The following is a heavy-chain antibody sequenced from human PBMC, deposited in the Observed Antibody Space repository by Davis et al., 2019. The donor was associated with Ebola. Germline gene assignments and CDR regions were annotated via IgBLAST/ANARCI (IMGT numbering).Heavy chain of an antibody. CDR1: GYTFTGYF. Sequence: ASVKVSCKASGYTFTGYFIHWVRQAPGQGLEWMGLVHPNTGDTDYAQTFQGRVTMTSDTSINTAYMELRSLKSDETAVYYCAREYSSGWYRMKYFDFWGQGTLVTVSS. CDR3: AREYSSGWYRMKYFDF. D-gene: IGHD6-19*01. J-gene: IGHJ4*02. CDR2: VHPNTGDT. V-gene: IGHV1-2*02.